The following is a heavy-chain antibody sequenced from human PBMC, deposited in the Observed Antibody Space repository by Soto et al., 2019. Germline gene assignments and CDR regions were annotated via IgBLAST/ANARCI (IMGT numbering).Heavy chain of an antibody. CDR1: GGTFSSYA. Sequence: ASVKVSCKASGGTFSSYAISWVRQAPGQGLEWMGGIIPIFGTANYAQKFQGRVTITADESTSTAYMELSSLRSEDTAVYYCAWMRAQYYYGSGSSPLPLDYWGQGTLVTVSS. CDR3: AWMRAQYYYGSGSSPLPLDY. D-gene: IGHD3-10*01. V-gene: IGHV1-69*13. J-gene: IGHJ4*02. CDR2: IIPIFGTA.